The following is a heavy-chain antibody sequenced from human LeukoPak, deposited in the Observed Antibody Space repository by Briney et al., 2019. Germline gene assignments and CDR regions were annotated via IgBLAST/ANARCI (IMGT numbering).Heavy chain of an antibody. CDR2: INHSGST. V-gene: IGHV4-34*01. CDR1: GGSFSGYD. J-gene: IGHJ4*02. Sequence: PSETLSLTCAVYGGSFSGYDWSWIRQPPGKGLEWIGEINHSGSTKYNPSLKSRVTISVDTSKNQFSLKLSSVTAADTAVYYCARNDSVAGTTFDYWGQGTLVTVSS. CDR3: ARNDSVAGTTFDY. D-gene: IGHD6-19*01.